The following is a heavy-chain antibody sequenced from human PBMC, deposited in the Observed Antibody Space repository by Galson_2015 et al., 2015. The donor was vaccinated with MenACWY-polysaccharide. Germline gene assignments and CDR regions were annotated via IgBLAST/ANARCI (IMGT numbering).Heavy chain of an antibody. V-gene: IGHV3-48*03. J-gene: IGHJ3*02. CDR1: GFTFSTYE. CDR3: ARDRGSYDAYDI. CDR2: ISGGGAMI. D-gene: IGHD5-18*01. Sequence: SLRLSCAASGFTFSTYEMNWVRQSPEKGLQWIAYISGGGAMIHYADPGKGRFTISRENAQDPLYLEMNSLTAEDTGLYYCARDRGSYDAYDIWGQGTVVTVSS.